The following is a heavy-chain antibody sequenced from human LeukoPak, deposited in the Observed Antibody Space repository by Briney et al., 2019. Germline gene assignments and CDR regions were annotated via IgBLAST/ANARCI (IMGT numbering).Heavy chain of an antibody. CDR1: GGSFSGYY. CDR2: INHSGST. Sequence: SETLSLTCAVYGGSFSGYYWSWIRQPPGKGLEWIGEINHSGSTNYNPSLKSRVTISVDTSKNQFSLKLSSVTAADTAVYYCARDFWSGYSPPLDVWGQGTTVTVSS. V-gene: IGHV4-34*01. D-gene: IGHD3-3*01. CDR3: ARDFWSGYSPPLDV. J-gene: IGHJ6*02.